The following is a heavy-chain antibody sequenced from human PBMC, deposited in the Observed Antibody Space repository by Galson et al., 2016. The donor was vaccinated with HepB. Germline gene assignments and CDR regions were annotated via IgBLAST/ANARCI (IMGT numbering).Heavy chain of an antibody. J-gene: IGHJ4*02. V-gene: IGHV1-8*02. CDR2: MTPNSGNT. Sequence: SVKVSCKASGYTFTNYDFNWVRQAPGQGLEWLGWMTPNSGNTGYAQKFQGRLSLTRDISTSTAYMELSSLTPDETAVYYCARNRPFTVDFDYWGQGTLVTVAS. D-gene: IGHD3-10*01. CDR3: ARNRPFTVDFDY. CDR1: GYTFTNYD.